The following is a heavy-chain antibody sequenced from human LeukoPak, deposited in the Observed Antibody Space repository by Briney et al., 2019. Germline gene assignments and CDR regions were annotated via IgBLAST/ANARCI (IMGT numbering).Heavy chain of an antibody. Sequence: GGSLRLSCAASGFSFVTYPMHWVRQAPGKGLEWVSSISGSSTFIYYADSVKGRFTISRDNAKNSMFMQMNSLRVEDTAVYYCARAYTNGPFYFDYWGQGVLVTVSP. CDR2: ISGSSTFI. V-gene: IGHV3-21*03. CDR3: ARAYTNGPFYFDY. J-gene: IGHJ4*02. CDR1: GFSFVTYP. D-gene: IGHD2-8*01.